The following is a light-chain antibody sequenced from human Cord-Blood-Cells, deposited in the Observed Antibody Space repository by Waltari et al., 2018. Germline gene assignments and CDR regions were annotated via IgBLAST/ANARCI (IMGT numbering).Light chain of an antibody. Sequence: DIQMTQSPSTLSASVGDRVTITCRASQSISSWLAWYQQKPGKAPKLLIYKASGLESGVPSRFSGSGSGTEFTLTISSLQPDDFATYYCQQYNSPWTFGQGTKVEIK. CDR3: QQYNSPWT. CDR2: KAS. J-gene: IGKJ1*01. CDR1: QSISSW. V-gene: IGKV1-5*03.